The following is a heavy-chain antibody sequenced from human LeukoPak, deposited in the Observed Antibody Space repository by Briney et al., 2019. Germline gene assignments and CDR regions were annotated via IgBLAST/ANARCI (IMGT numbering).Heavy chain of an antibody. CDR3: AKTPRYCSSTSCYRAGVGYYYYMDV. Sequence: GGSLRLSCAASGFTFSSYAMSWVRQAPGKGLEWVSAVSGSGGSTYYADSVKGRFTISRDNSKNTLYLQMNSLRAEDTAVYYCAKTPRYCSSTSCYRAGVGYYYYMDVWGKGTTVTVSS. CDR1: GFTFSSYA. V-gene: IGHV3-23*01. CDR2: VSGSGGST. J-gene: IGHJ6*03. D-gene: IGHD2-2*01.